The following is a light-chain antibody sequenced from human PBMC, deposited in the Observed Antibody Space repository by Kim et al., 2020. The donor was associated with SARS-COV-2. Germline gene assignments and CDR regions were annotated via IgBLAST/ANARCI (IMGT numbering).Light chain of an antibody. CDR1: QDIRND. V-gene: IGKV1-17*01. Sequence: ASVGDRVNITCRASQDIRNDLGWYQQNTGRAPKRLIYGASSLQSGVPSRCSGSGSGTEFTLPISSLQTEDFATYFRLQHNSYPITFGQGTRLEIK. CDR2: GAS. CDR3: LQHNSYPIT. J-gene: IGKJ5*01.